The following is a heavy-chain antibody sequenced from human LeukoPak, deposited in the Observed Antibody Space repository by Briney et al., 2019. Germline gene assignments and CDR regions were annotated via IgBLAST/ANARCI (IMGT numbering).Heavy chain of an antibody. D-gene: IGHD3-22*01. V-gene: IGHV3-30*03. CDR1: GFTFTNAW. J-gene: IGHJ1*01. CDR2: ISYDGSNK. Sequence: GGSLRLSCAASGFTFTNAWMSWVRQAPGKGLEWVAVISYDGSNKYYADSVKGRFTISRDNSKNTLYLQMNSLRAEDTAVYYCARDRHRINYYDSSGYYYDFQHWGQGTLVTVSS. CDR3: ARDRHRINYYDSSGYYYDFQH.